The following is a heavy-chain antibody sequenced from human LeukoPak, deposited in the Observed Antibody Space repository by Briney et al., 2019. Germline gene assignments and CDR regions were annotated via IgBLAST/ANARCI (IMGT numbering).Heavy chain of an antibody. Sequence: SETLSLTCTVSGGSISGYYWSWIRQPPGKGLEWIGYIYYSGSTNCNPSLKSRVTISVDTSKNQFSLKLSSVTAADTAVYYCARVGRNCSSTSCYRPYYYGMDVWGQGTTVTVSS. D-gene: IGHD2-2*01. CDR2: IYYSGST. CDR3: ARVGRNCSSTSCYRPYYYGMDV. J-gene: IGHJ6*02. CDR1: GGSISGYY. V-gene: IGHV4-59*01.